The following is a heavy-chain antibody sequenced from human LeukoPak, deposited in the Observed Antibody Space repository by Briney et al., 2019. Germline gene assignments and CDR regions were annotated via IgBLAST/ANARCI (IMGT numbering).Heavy chain of an antibody. D-gene: IGHD3-3*01. CDR3: ASERFLEWLPNYYYYGMDV. CDR2: INPNSGGT. CDR1: GYTFTGYY. Sequence: ASVKVSCKASGYTFTGYYMHWVRQAPGQGLEWMGWINPNSGGTNYAQKFQGRVTMTRDTSISTAYMELSRLRSDDTAVYYCASERFLEWLPNYYYYGMDVWGQGTTVTASS. V-gene: IGHV1-2*02. J-gene: IGHJ6*02.